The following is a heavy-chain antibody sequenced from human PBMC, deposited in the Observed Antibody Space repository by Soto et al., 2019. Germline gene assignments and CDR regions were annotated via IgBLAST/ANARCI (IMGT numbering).Heavy chain of an antibody. J-gene: IGHJ6*02. CDR3: YGMDV. CDR1: GFTFIIFG. Sequence: RGSLILSCAASGFTFIIFGMHWVRQAPGKGLEWVALISYDGSDEYYADSVKGRFTVSRDNSKNTLYLQMNSLQVEDTAIYYYYGMDVWGQGNTVTVSS. CDR2: ISYDGSDE. V-gene: IGHV3-30*03.